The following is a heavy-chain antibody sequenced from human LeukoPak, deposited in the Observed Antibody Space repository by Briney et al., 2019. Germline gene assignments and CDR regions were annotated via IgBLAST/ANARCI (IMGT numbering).Heavy chain of an antibody. D-gene: IGHD1-26*01. CDR3: ARGRGSEDY. CDR1: GGSISSYY. Sequence: PSETLSLTCTVSGGSISSYYWSWIRQPPGKGLEWIGEINHSGSTNYNPSLKSRVTISVDTSKNQFSLKLSSVTAADTAVYYCARGRGSEDYWGQGTLVTVSS. CDR2: INHSGST. J-gene: IGHJ4*02. V-gene: IGHV4-34*01.